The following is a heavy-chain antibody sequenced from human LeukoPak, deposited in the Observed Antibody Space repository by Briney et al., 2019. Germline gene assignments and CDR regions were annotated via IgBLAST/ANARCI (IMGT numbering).Heavy chain of an antibody. CDR2: MNPNSGNT. Sequence: VASVKVSCKASGYTFTSYDINWVRQATGQGLEWMGWMNPNSGNTGYAQKFQGRVTITRNTSISTAYMELGSLRSEDTAVYYCARGYPPAESGYEFDYWGQGTLVTVSS. J-gene: IGHJ4*02. V-gene: IGHV1-8*03. D-gene: IGHD3-3*01. CDR1: GYTFTSYD. CDR3: ARGYPPAESGYEFDY.